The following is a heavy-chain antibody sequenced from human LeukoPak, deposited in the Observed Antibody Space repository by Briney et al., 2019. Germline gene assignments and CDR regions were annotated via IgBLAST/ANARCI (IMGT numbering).Heavy chain of an antibody. CDR1: GYTFTSYA. V-gene: IGHV7-4-1*02. D-gene: IGHD5-18*01. CDR2: IHPSTGNP. J-gene: IGHJ3*01. CDR3: ARERGYSYGSPPYDAFDF. Sequence: GASVKVTCKASGYTFTSYAMNWVRQAPGQGLEWMGRIHPSTGNPTYAHGFTERFVLSLDTSVTTAYLQIRRLKAKDTAVYFCARERGYSYGSPPYDAFDFWGQGTMATVSS.